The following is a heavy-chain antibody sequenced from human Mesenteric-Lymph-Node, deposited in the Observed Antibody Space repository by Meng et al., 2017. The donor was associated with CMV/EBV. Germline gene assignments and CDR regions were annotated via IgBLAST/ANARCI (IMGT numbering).Heavy chain of an antibody. J-gene: IGHJ4*02. Sequence: GGSLRLSCAASGFTFYNYWMHWVRQAPGKGLVWVSRINSDGRSTTYADSVGGRFTISRDNAKNTLYLQINSLRAEDTAVYYCAREGPGFDYWGQGTLVTVSS. CDR3: AREGPGFDY. V-gene: IGHV3-74*01. CDR2: INSDGRST. CDR1: GFTFYNYW.